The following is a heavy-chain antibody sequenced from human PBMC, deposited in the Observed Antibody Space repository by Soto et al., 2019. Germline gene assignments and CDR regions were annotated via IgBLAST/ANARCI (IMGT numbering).Heavy chain of an antibody. V-gene: IGHV3-30*18. Sequence: ESGGGVVQPGRSLRLSCAASGFTFSSYGMHWVRQAPGKGLEWVAVISYDGSNKYYADSVKGRFTISRDNSKNTLYLQMNSLRAEDTAVYYCAKEVVGDWFDPWGQGTLVTVSS. J-gene: IGHJ5*02. CDR3: AKEVVGDWFDP. CDR1: GFTFSSYG. CDR2: ISYDGSNK.